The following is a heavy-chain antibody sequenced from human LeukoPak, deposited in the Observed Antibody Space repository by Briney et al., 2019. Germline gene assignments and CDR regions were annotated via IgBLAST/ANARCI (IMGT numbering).Heavy chain of an antibody. D-gene: IGHD1-7*01. CDR3: AREEYNWNYIYSWFDP. J-gene: IGHJ5*02. CDR2: IIPIFGTA. CDR1: GGTFSSYA. Sequence: GASVKVSFKASGGTFSSYAISWVRQAPGQGLEWMGGIIPIFGTANYAQKFPGRVTITTAESTRTAYMELSSLRSEDTAVSYCAREEYNWNYIYSWFDPWGQGTLVTVSS. V-gene: IGHV1-69*05.